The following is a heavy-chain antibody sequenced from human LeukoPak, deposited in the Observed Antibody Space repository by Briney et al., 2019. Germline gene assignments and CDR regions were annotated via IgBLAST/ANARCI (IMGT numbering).Heavy chain of an antibody. Sequence: GGSLRLSFAASGXIFSNYAMSWLRQAPGKGPEWVSAISASGGDTYYADSVKGRFTISRDNSKNTLYAQMNSLRAEDTAVYYCAAWYSGTFRVDYWGQGTLVTVSS. CDR2: ISASGGDT. V-gene: IGHV3-23*01. J-gene: IGHJ4*02. CDR3: AAWYSGTFRVDY. D-gene: IGHD1-26*01. CDR1: GXIFSNYA.